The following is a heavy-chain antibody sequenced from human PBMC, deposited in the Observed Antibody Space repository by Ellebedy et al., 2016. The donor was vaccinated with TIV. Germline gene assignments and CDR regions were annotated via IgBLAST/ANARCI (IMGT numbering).Heavy chain of an antibody. CDR1: GYTFTVYY. CDR2: INPDSGGT. Sequence: AASVKVSCKASGYTFTVYYMHWVRQAPGQGLEWMGWINPDSGGTSYAMKFRGRVTMTRDTSISTVYMELTRLRSDHTALYYCARVWGGYDLLHWGQGTLVSVSS. D-gene: IGHD5-12*01. V-gene: IGHV1-2*02. CDR3: ARVWGGYDLLH. J-gene: IGHJ1*01.